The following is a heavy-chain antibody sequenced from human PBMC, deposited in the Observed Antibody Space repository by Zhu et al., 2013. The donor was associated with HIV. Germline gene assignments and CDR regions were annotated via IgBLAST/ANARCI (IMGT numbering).Heavy chain of an antibody. CDR3: AMRDGYTKSTDYYYYYGMDV. CDR2: IIPIFGTA. J-gene: IGHJ6*02. CDR1: GGTFSSYA. V-gene: IGHV1-69*12. Sequence: QVQLVQSGAEVKKPGSSVKVSCKASGGTFSSYAISWVRQAPGQGLEWMGGIIPIFGTADYAQKFQGRVTITADESTSTAYMELSSLRSEDTAVYYCAMRDGYTKSTDYYYYYGMDVWGQGTTVTVSS. D-gene: IGHD5-12*01.